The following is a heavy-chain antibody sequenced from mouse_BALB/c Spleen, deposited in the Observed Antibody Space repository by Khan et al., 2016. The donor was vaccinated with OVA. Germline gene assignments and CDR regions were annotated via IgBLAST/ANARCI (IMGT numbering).Heavy chain of an antibody. CDR1: GFSLTGYG. Sequence: QVQLKESGPGLVAPSQSLSITCTVSGFSLTGYGVNWVRQPPGKGLEWLGMIWGDGSTDYNSALKSRLILSKDNSKSQVFLKMNSLQTDDTARYYCARAYYGNYREAMDYWGQGTSGNVSS. J-gene: IGHJ4*01. CDR3: ARAYYGNYREAMDY. CDR2: IWGDGST. V-gene: IGHV2-6-7*01. D-gene: IGHD2-10*01.